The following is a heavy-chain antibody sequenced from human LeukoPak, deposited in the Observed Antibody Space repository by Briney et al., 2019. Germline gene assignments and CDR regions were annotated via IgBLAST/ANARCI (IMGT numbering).Heavy chain of an antibody. CDR2: IWYDGSNK. V-gene: IGHV3-33*01. CDR1: GFIFKTYA. D-gene: IGHD2-15*01. CDR3: VRDRFCSGGTCYPASQTY. J-gene: IGHJ4*02. Sequence: GGSLRLSCAASGFIFKTYAMHWVRQAPGKGLEWVTMIWYDGSNKYYGDSVKGRFTISRDNSKNTVYLQMNSLRVEDTAVYYCVRDRFCSGGTCYPASQTYWGQGTPVTVSS.